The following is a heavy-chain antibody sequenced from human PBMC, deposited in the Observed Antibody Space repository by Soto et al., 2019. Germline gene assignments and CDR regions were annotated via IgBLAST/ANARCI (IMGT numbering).Heavy chain of an antibody. V-gene: IGHV3-23*01. J-gene: IGHJ4*02. Sequence: EVQVLESGGGLIQPGGSLRLSCAFSGLSFSRYAASWVRQAPEKGIEWVSGIDTSGHNTYYADSVKGRFTIARDNSNKTLFLQMNTLRAEDPSVYYCAKAVGDYLYFFNNWGQGILVTVSS. D-gene: IGHD5-12*01. CDR1: GLSFSRYA. CDR3: AKAVGDYLYFFNN. CDR2: IDTSGHNT.